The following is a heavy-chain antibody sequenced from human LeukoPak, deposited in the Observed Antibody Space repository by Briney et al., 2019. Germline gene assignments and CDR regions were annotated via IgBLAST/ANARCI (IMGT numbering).Heavy chain of an antibody. CDR3: ARRPRFTMIARPEQYYFDY. J-gene: IGHJ4*02. V-gene: IGHV4-38-2*02. CDR2: INHSGST. Sequence: PSETLSLTCTVSGYSISSAYYWGWIRQPPGKGLEWIGEINHSGSTNYNPSLKSRVTISVDTSKNQFSLKLSSVTAADTAVYYCARRPRFTMIARPEQYYFDYWGQGTLVTVSS. D-gene: IGHD3-22*01. CDR1: GYSISSAYY.